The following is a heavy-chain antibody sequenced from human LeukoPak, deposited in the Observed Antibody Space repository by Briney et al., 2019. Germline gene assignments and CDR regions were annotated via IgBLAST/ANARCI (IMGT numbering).Heavy chain of an antibody. V-gene: IGHV4-30-4*08. CDR1: GGSISSGHYY. Sequence: SQTLCLTCTVSGGSISSGHYYWSWIRQPPGKGLEWIGYIYYSGSTYYNPSLKSRVTISVDTSKNQFSLKLSSVTAAETAVYYCARVRFQGYYYYYYMDVWGKGTTVTVSS. D-gene: IGHD3-3*01. J-gene: IGHJ6*03. CDR2: IYYSGST. CDR3: ARVRFQGYYYYYYMDV.